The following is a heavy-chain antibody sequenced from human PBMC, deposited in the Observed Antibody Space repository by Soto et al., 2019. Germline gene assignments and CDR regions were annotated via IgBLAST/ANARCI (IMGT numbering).Heavy chain of an antibody. CDR1: GGSISSGGYY. Sequence: LSLTCTVSGGSISSGGYYWSWIRQHPGKGLEWIGYIYYSGSTYYNPSLKSRVTISVDTSKNQFSLKLSSVTAADTAVYYCARGSIVRRSNWFDPWGQGTLVTVSS. J-gene: IGHJ5*02. D-gene: IGHD2-8*01. V-gene: IGHV4-31*03. CDR2: IYYSGST. CDR3: ARGSIVRRSNWFDP.